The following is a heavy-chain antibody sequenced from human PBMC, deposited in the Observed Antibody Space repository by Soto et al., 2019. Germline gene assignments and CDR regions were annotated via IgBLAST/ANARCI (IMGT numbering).Heavy chain of an antibody. CDR3: ARDLDDYFDY. V-gene: IGHV4-59*01. D-gene: IGHD1-1*01. CDR2: IYYSGST. Sequence: PSETLSLTCTVSGGSISSYYWSWIRQPPGKGLEWIGYIYYSGSTNYNPSLKSRVTISVDTSENQFSLKLSSVTAADTAVYYCARDLDDYFDYWGQGTLVTVSS. J-gene: IGHJ4*02. CDR1: GGSISSYY.